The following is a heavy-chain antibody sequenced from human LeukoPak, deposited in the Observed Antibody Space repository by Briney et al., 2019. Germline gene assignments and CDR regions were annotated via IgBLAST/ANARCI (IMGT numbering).Heavy chain of an antibody. CDR3: AREGLVVYYFDY. D-gene: IGHD2-15*01. V-gene: IGHV4-59*01. CDR2: IYYSGST. Sequence: PSETLSLTCTVSGGSISSYYWSWIRQPPGKGLEWIGYIYYSGSTNYNPSLKSRVTISVDTSKNQFSLKLSSVTAADTAVYYCAREGLVVYYFDYWGQGTLVTVSS. J-gene: IGHJ4*02. CDR1: GGSISSYY.